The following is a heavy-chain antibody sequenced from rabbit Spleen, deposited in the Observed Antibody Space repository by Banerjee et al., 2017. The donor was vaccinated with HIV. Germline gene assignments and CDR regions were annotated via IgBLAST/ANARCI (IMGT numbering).Heavy chain of an antibody. CDR3: ARDSFGGFTAGDYFWL. Sequence: QEQLEESGGDLVKPEGSLTLTCTASGFSFSSGYDMCWVRQAPGKGLEWIGCIGAGSSGSTWYANWAKGRLTISKTSSTTVTLQMTSLTAADTATYFCARDSFGGFTAGDYFWLWGQGTLVTVS. CDR2: IGAGSSGST. CDR1: GFSFSSGYD. V-gene: IGHV1S45*01. J-gene: IGHJ4*01. D-gene: IGHD6-1*01.